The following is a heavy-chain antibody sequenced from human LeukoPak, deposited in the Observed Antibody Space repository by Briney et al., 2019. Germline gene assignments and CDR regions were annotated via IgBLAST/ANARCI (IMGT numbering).Heavy chain of an antibody. V-gene: IGHV4-61*09. J-gene: IGHJ4*02. CDR3: ATNYTAVSAFDS. CDR2: IQTSGST. CDR1: SGSMNSGLYY. Sequence: SQTLSLTCTVSSGSMNSGLYYWTWIRQPAGKGLEWIGHIQTSGSTKYNPSLKSRVTMSIDTSKNQFSLNLYSVTAADTAVYYCATNYTAVSAFDSWGQGTLVTVSS. D-gene: IGHD6-19*01.